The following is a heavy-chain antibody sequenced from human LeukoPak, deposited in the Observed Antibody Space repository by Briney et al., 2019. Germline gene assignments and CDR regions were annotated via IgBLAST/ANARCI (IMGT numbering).Heavy chain of an antibody. CDR1: GFTFSSYA. D-gene: IGHD1-26*01. CDR3: ATRPTVGGPTHTFDC. Sequence: PGGSLRISCGASGFTFSSYAMSWVRQAPGKGLEWVSAISGTGGSTYYADSVKGRFTISRDNSKNTLYLQMNSLRAEDTAVFYCATRPTVGGPTHTFDCWGQGTLVTVSS. V-gene: IGHV3-23*01. CDR2: ISGTGGST. J-gene: IGHJ4*02.